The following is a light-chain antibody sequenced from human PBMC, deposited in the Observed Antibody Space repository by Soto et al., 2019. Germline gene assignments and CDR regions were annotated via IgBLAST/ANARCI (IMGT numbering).Light chain of an antibody. Sequence: EIVLTQSPATLSSFPGDRVTLSCRASQAVNTRLAWYQHKPGQAPRLLIYLASNRAAGVPARFSGSGSGTDFPLTIRDVEPEDFAVYYCHQRQSWPRTFGQGTTV. V-gene: IGKV3-11*01. CDR1: QAVNTR. J-gene: IGKJ1*01. CDR2: LAS. CDR3: HQRQSWPRT.